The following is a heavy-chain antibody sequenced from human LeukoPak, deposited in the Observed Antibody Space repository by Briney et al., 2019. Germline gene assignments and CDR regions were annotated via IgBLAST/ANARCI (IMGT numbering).Heavy chain of an antibody. J-gene: IGHJ5*02. D-gene: IGHD2-2*01. Sequence: SVKVSCKASGGTFSSYAISWVRQAPGQGLEWMGGIIPIFGTANYVQKFQGRVTITTDESTSTAYMELSSLRSEDTAVYYCARALGYCSSTSCYFSLNWFDPWGQGTLVTVSS. CDR2: IIPIFGTA. CDR3: ARALGYCSSTSCYFSLNWFDP. V-gene: IGHV1-69*05. CDR1: GGTFSSYA.